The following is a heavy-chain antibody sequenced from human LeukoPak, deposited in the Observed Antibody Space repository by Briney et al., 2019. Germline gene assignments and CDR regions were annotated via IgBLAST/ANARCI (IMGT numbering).Heavy chain of an antibody. CDR2: ITSDASST. Sequence: GGSLRLFCAASGFTFRNYWMHWVRRAPGKGLVWVSRITSDASSTSYADSVKGRFTISRDNAKNTLYLRMNSLRAEDTAVYYCAREFEGQEAGAYGSGSYDVFDIWGQGTMVTVSS. J-gene: IGHJ3*02. V-gene: IGHV3-74*01. CDR1: GFTFRNYW. D-gene: IGHD3-10*01. CDR3: AREFEGQEAGAYGSGSYDVFDI.